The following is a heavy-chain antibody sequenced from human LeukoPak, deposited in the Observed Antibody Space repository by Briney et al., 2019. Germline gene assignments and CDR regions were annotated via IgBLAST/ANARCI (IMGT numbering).Heavy chain of an antibody. Sequence: PGGSLRLSCAASGFTFSSYGMHWVRQAPGKGLEWVAVISYDGSNKYYADSVKGRFTISRDNSKNTLYLQMNSLRAEDTAVYYCAKDRVVVVITVAFDIWGQGTMVTVSS. CDR2: ISYDGSNK. CDR1: GFTFSSYG. J-gene: IGHJ3*02. V-gene: IGHV3-30*18. CDR3: AKDRVVVVITVAFDI. D-gene: IGHD3-22*01.